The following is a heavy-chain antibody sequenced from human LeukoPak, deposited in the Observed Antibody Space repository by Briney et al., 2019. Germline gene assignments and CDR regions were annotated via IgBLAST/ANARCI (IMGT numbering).Heavy chain of an antibody. CDR1: GGSISNYY. CDR3: ARWVRSSEAYYFDY. J-gene: IGHJ4*02. Sequence: SETLSLTCTVSGGSISNYYWGWIRQPPGKGLEWIGYIYHSGSTNYNPSLKSRVTISVDTSKNQFSLKLSSVTAADTAVYYCARWVRSSEAYYFDYWGQGTLVTVSS. V-gene: IGHV4-59*08. CDR2: IYHSGST. D-gene: IGHD6-25*01.